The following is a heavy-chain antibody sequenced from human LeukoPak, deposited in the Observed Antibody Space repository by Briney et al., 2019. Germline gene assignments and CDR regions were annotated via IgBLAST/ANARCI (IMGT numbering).Heavy chain of an antibody. CDR2: IYYSGST. Sequence: SETLSLTCTVSGGSTSSGDYYWSWIRQPPGKGLEWIGYIYYSGSTYYNPSLKSRVTISVDTSKNQFSLKLSSVTAADTAVCYCARWIGFEGYFDYWGQGTLVTVSS. D-gene: IGHD2-2*03. J-gene: IGHJ4*02. CDR1: GGSTSSGDYY. CDR3: ARWIGFEGYFDY. V-gene: IGHV4-30-4*01.